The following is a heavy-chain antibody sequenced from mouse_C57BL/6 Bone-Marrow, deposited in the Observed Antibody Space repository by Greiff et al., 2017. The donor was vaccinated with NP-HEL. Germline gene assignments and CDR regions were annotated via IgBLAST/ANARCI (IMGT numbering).Heavy chain of an antibody. CDR3: ARESYYGSSYWYFDV. J-gene: IGHJ1*03. D-gene: IGHD1-1*01. CDR1: GYTFTSYW. V-gene: IGHV1-69*01. Sequence: QVQLQQPGAELVMPGASVKLSCKASGYTFTSYWMHWVKQRPGQGLEWIGEIDPSDSSTNSNQKFKGKSTLTVDKSSSTSYMQLSSLTSEDSAVYYCARESYYGSSYWYFDVWGTGTTVTVSS. CDR2: IDPSDSST.